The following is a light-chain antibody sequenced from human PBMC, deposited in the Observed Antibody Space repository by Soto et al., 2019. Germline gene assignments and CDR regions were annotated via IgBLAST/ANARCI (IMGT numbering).Light chain of an antibody. Sequence: QSALPQPASVSGSPGQSITISCTGTSRDVGSYSLLSWYQHHPGKAPKLIIYEDIKGPSGVSNRFSGSKSGNTASLRISGLQAEDEADYYCYTYAGGSTYLFGTGTKVTVL. CDR2: EDI. V-gene: IGLV2-23*01. CDR3: YTYAGGSTYL. J-gene: IGLJ1*01. CDR1: SRDVGSYSL.